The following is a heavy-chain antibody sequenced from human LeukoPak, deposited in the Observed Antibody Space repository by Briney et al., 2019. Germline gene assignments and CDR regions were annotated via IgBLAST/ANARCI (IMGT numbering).Heavy chain of an antibody. CDR3: ATEKSPYCSSTSCYFLENWFDP. D-gene: IGHD2-2*01. J-gene: IGHJ5*02. CDR2: INPNSGGT. Sequence: ASVKVSCKASGYSFTGYYMHWVRQAPGQGLEWMGWINPNSGGTNYAQKFQGRVTMTRDTSISTAYMELSRLRSDYTAVYYCATEKSPYCSSTSCYFLENWFDPWGQGTLVAVSS. V-gene: IGHV1-2*02. CDR1: GYSFTGYY.